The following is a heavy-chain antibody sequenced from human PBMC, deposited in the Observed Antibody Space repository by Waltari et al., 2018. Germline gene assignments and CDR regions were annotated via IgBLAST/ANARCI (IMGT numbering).Heavy chain of an antibody. CDR2: IIPIFGTA. CDR3: ALCSGSSGYYYGAFDI. J-gene: IGHJ3*02. CDR1: GVTFSSYA. V-gene: IGHV1-69*01. Sequence: QVQLVQSGAEVKKPGSSVKVSCKASGVTFSSYAISWVRQGPGQGREWMGGIIPIFGTANYAQKFQGRVTITADESTSTAYMELSSLRSEDTAVYYCALCSGSSGYYYGAFDIWGQGTMVTVSS. D-gene: IGHD3-22*01.